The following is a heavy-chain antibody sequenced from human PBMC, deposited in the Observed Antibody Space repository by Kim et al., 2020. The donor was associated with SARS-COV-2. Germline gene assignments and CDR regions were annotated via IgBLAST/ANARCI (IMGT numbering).Heavy chain of an antibody. CDR3: ARDRGRIAVAGTAAE. J-gene: IGHJ4*02. D-gene: IGHD6-19*01. Sequence: PSLKSRVTISVDTSKNQFSLKLSSVTAADTAVYYCARDRGRIAVAGTAAEWGQGTLVTVSS. V-gene: IGHV4-39*07.